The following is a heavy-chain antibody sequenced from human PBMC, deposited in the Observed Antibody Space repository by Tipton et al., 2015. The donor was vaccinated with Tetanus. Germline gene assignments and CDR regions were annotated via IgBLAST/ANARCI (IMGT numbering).Heavy chain of an antibody. CDR1: GGSISSTNYY. Sequence: TLSLTCTVSGGSISSTNYYWSWIRQPAGKGLEWIGRIYTSGSTNYNPSLKSRVTMSVDTSKNQFSLKLSSVTAADTAVYYCARGVWFGPGPKYYFDYWGQGTLVTVSS. CDR2: IYTSGST. CDR3: ARGVWFGPGPKYYFDY. V-gene: IGHV4-61*02. D-gene: IGHD3-10*01. J-gene: IGHJ4*02.